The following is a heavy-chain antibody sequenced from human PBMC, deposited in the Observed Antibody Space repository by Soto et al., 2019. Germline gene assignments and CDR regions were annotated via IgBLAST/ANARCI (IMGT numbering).Heavy chain of an antibody. V-gene: IGHV3-23*01. CDR1: GFTFRSYA. CDR3: AKGDYTPLGIARLDY. D-gene: IGHD3-3*01. CDR2: ISGSGGST. Sequence: EVQLLASGGGLVQPGGSLRLSCAASGFTFRSYAMSWVRQAPGKGLEWVSAISGSGGSTYYADSVKGRFTISRDNSKNTLYLQMNSLRVEDTAVYYCAKGDYTPLGIARLDYWGQGTLVTVSS. J-gene: IGHJ4*02.